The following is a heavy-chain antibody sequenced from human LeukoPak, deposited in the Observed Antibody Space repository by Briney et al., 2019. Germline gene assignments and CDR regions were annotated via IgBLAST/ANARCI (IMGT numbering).Heavy chain of an antibody. J-gene: IGHJ4*02. CDR3: ARDGDGYNWGYFDY. CDR2: IYYSGST. Sequence: SETLSLTCTVSGGSISSSSYYWSWIRQPPGKGLEWIGYIYYSGSTNYNPSLKSRVTISVDTSKNQFSLKLSSVTAADTAVYYCARDGDGYNWGYFDYWGQGTLVTVSS. V-gene: IGHV4-61*01. D-gene: IGHD5-24*01. CDR1: GGSISSSSYY.